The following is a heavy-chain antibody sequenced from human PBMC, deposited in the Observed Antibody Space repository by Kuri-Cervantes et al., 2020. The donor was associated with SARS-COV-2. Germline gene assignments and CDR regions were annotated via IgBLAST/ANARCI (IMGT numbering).Heavy chain of an antibody. D-gene: IGHD3-3*01. CDR3: ARTALEWLLYRYQAGYMDV. CDR1: GGTFSSYA. Sequence: SVKVSCKASGGTFSSYAISWVRQAPGQGLEWMGGIIPIFGTANYAQKFQGRVTITADESTSTAYMELRSLRSDDTAVYYCARTALEWLLYRYQAGYMDVWGKGTTVTVSS. CDR2: IIPIFGTA. V-gene: IGHV1-69*13. J-gene: IGHJ6*03.